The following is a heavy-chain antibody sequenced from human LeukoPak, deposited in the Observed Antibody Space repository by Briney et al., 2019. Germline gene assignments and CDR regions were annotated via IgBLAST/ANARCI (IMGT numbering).Heavy chain of an antibody. CDR2: INPSGGST. V-gene: IGHV1-46*01. Sequence: EASVKVSCKASGYTFTSYYMHWVRQAPGQGLEWMGIINPSGGSTSYAQKFQGRVTMTRDTSTSTVYMELSNLRSEDTAVYYCARDQSGEWELLSGWWFDPWGQGTLVTVSS. CDR3: ARDQSGEWELLSGWWFDP. D-gene: IGHD1-26*01. CDR1: GYTFTSYY. J-gene: IGHJ5*02.